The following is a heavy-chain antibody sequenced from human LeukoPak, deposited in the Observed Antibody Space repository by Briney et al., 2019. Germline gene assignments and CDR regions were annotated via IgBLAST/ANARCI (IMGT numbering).Heavy chain of an antibody. CDR3: ARQSGTMVTTRFDY. Sequence: GGSLRLSCAASGFTFSSYSMNWVRQAPGKGLEWVSSISSSSSYIYYADSVKGRFTISRDNSKNSLYLQMNSLRAEDTAVYYCARQSGTMVTTRFDYWGQGTLVTVSS. CDR2: ISSSSSYI. J-gene: IGHJ4*02. D-gene: IGHD4-17*01. CDR1: GFTFSSYS. V-gene: IGHV3-21*01.